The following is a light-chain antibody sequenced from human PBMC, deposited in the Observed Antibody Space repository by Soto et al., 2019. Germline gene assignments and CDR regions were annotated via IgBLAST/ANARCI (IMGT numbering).Light chain of an antibody. CDR1: SSDVGGYNY. CDR2: DVS. J-gene: IGLJ2*01. V-gene: IGLV2-14*01. Sequence: QSVLTQPASASGSPGQSITISCTGTSSDVGGYNYVSWYQQHPGKAPKLMIYDVSNRPSGVSNRFSGSKSGNTASLTISGHQAEDEADYYCSSYTSSSTRVFGGGTKVTVL. CDR3: SSYTSSSTRV.